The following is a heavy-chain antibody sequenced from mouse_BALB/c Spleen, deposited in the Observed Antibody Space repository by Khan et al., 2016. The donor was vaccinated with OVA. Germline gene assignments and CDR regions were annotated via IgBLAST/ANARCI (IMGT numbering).Heavy chain of an antibody. J-gene: IGHJ3*01. CDR3: ARGVYGSRGAWFAY. V-gene: IGHV1-18*01. Sequence: EVKLQESGPELVKPGTSVKISCKASGYTFTDYNMDWVKQSHGKSLEWIGDINPNNSHTIYNQKFKGKATLTVDKSSSTAYMELRSLTSEDTAVYYCARGVYGSRGAWFAYWGQGTLVTVSA. CDR1: GYTFTDYN. D-gene: IGHD1-1*01. CDR2: INPNNSHT.